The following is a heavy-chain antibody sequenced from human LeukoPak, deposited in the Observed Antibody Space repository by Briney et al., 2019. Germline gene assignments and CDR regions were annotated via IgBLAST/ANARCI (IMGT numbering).Heavy chain of an antibody. CDR1: GFTFSSYS. V-gene: IGHV3-21*01. D-gene: IGHD6-25*01. CDR2: ISSSSSYI. CDR3: ARVAEATADY. J-gene: IGHJ4*02. Sequence: GGSLRLSSAASGFTFSSYSMNWVRQAPGKGLEWVSSISSSSSYIYYADSVKGRFTISRDNAKNSLYLQMNSLRAEDTAVYYCARVAEATADYWGQGTLVTVSS.